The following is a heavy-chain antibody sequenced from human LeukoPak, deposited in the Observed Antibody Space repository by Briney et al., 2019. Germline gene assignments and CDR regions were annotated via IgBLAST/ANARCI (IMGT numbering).Heavy chain of an antibody. Sequence: PGESLRLSCAASGFTFRNYAMNWVRQAPGKGLEWVSAISGSGGSTYYADSVKGRFTISRDNSKNTLYLQMNSLRAEDTAVYYCAKDSGSSSWYYYYGMDVWGQGTTVTVSS. J-gene: IGHJ6*02. CDR3: AKDSGSSSWYYYYGMDV. V-gene: IGHV3-23*01. CDR2: ISGSGGST. D-gene: IGHD6-13*01. CDR1: GFTFRNYA.